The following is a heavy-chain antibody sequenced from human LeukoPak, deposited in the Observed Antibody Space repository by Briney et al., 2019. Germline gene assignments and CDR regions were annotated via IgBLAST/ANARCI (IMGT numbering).Heavy chain of an antibody. J-gene: IGHJ4*02. CDR3: ASGGFYDFWSGYYTPFDY. CDR1: GFTFSSYA. CDR2: ISYDGSNK. Sequence: GGSLRLSCAASGFTFSSYAMHWVRQAPGKGLEWVAVISYDGSNKYYADSVKGRFTISRDNSKSTLYLQMNSLRVEDTAMYYCASGGFYDFWSGYYTPFDYWGQGTLVTVSS. D-gene: IGHD3-3*01. V-gene: IGHV3-30*04.